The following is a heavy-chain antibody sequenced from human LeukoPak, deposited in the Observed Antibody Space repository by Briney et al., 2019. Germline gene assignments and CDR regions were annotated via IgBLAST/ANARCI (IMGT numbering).Heavy chain of an antibody. Sequence: PGGSLRLSCAPSGFTFSSYAMHWVRQAPGKGLEWVAVISYDGSNKYYADSVKGRFTISRDNSKNTLYLQMNSLRAEDTAVYYCAKEQYSRGYYYYYGMDVWGQGTTVTVSS. J-gene: IGHJ6*02. D-gene: IGHD5-18*01. CDR3: AKEQYSRGYYYYYGMDV. CDR2: ISYDGSNK. CDR1: GFTFSSYA. V-gene: IGHV3-30-3*01.